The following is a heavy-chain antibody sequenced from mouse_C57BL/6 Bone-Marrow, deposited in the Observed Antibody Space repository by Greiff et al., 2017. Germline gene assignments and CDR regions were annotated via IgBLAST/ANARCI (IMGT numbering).Heavy chain of an antibody. CDR3: TPITTVVVDY. CDR2: IDPENGDT. CDR1: GFNIKDDY. J-gene: IGHJ2*01. V-gene: IGHV14-4*01. Sequence: EVQLQQSGAELVRPGASVKLSCTASGFNIKDDYMHWVKQRPEQGLEWIGWIDPENGDTEYASKFQGKATITADTSSNPAYLQLSSLTSEDTAVYYCTPITTVVVDYWGQGTTLTVSS. D-gene: IGHD1-1*01.